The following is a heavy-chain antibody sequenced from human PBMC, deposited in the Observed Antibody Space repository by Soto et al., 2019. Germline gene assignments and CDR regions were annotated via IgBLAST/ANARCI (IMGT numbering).Heavy chain of an antibody. CDR1: GYTFSSNG. CDR2: VNGDNGNT. D-gene: IGHD4-17*01. CDR3: ARDLGYGDYGTDF. Sequence: ASVKVSCKASGYTFSSNGITWVRQAPGQGFEWMGWVNGDNGNTNYAQKVQGRVTITTDTSTSTAYMELRSLRSDDTAVYYCARDLGYGDYGTDFWGQGTLVTVSS. V-gene: IGHV1-18*04. J-gene: IGHJ4*02.